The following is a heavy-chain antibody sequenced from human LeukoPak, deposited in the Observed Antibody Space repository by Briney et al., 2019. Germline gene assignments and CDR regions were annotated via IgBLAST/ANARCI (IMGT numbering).Heavy chain of an antibody. J-gene: IGHJ5*02. CDR1: GYTFTGYY. CDR2: IDPNSGGT. CDR3: ARFKIWRGGDL. D-gene: IGHD3-10*01. V-gene: IGHV1-2*02. Sequence: GASVKVSCKASGYTFTGYYMHWVRLAPGQGLEWMGWIDPNSGGTNYAQKFQGRVTMTRDTSISTAYMELSRLRSDDTAVYYCARFKIWRGGDLWGQGTLVTVSS.